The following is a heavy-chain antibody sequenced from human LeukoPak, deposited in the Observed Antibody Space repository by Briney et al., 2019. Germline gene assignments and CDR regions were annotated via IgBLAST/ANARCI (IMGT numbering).Heavy chain of an antibody. CDR2: ISYDGSNK. Sequence: GGSLRLSCAASGFTFSSYGMHWVRQAPGKGLEWVAVISYDGSNKYYADSVKGRFTISRDNSKNTLYLQMNSLRAEDTAVYYCATLYGGSLDYWGQGTLVTVSS. V-gene: IGHV3-30*03. CDR1: GFTFSSYG. J-gene: IGHJ4*02. CDR3: ATLYGGSLDY. D-gene: IGHD5-12*01.